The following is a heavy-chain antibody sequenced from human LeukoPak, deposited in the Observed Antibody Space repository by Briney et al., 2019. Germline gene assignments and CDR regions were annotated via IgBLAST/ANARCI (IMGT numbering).Heavy chain of an antibody. Sequence: PSETLSLTCTVSGGSISSSSYYWGWIRQPPGKGLEWIGSIYYSGSTYYNPSLKSRVTISVDTSKNQFSLKLSSVTAADTAVYYCAEHSSGYYFPFDYWGQGTLVTVSS. J-gene: IGHJ4*02. CDR2: IYYSGST. D-gene: IGHD3-22*01. V-gene: IGHV4-39*07. CDR3: AEHSSGYYFPFDY. CDR1: GGSISSSSYY.